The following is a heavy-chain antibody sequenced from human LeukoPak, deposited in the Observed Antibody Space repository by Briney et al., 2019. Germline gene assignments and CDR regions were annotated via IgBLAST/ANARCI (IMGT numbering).Heavy chain of an antibody. D-gene: IGHD3-10*01. CDR1: GGSISSYY. J-gene: IGHJ3*02. CDR2: IYYSGST. CDR3: ARPGAGYYGSGSAFDI. Sequence: SETLSLTCTVSGGSISSYYWSWIRQPPGKGLEWIGYIYYSGSTNYNPSLKSRVTISVDTSKNQFSLKLSSVTAADTAVYYCARPGAGYYGSGSAFDIWGQGTMVTVSS. V-gene: IGHV4-59*08.